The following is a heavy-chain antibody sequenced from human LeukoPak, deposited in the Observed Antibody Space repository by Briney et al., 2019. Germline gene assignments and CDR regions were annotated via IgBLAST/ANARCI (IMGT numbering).Heavy chain of an antibody. CDR2: IYSGGST. J-gene: IGHJ4*02. V-gene: IGHV3-66*01. Sequence: GGSLRLSCAAPGFTVSSNYMSWVRQAPGKGLEWVSVIYSGGSTYYADSVKGRFTISRDNSKNTLYLQMNSLRAEDTAVYYCARVEGYCSGGSCYFGYFDYWGQGTLVTVSS. CDR1: GFTVSSNY. D-gene: IGHD2-15*01. CDR3: ARVEGYCSGGSCYFGYFDY.